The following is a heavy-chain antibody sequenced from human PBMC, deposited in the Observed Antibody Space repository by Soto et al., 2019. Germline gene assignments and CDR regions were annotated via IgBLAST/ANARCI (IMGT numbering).Heavy chain of an antibody. CDR1: GDSVSSNSAA. CDR3: ARGSTPGYCSGGSCYSSYYYYYMDV. Sequence: SQTLSLTCAISGDSVSSNSAACNWIRQSPSRGLEWLGRTYYRSKWYNDYAVSVKSRITINPDTSKNQFSLQLNSVTPEDTAVYYCARGSTPGYCSGGSCYSSYYYYYMDVWGKGTTVTVSS. D-gene: IGHD2-15*01. CDR2: TYYRSKWYN. J-gene: IGHJ6*03. V-gene: IGHV6-1*01.